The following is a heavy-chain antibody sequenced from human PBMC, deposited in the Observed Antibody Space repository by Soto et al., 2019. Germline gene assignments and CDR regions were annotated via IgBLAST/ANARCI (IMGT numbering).Heavy chain of an antibody. D-gene: IGHD2-15*01. Sequence: GTLRLSCAASGFTFSSYAMSWVRQAPGKGLEWVSTISGSGGSTYNADSVKGRFTISRDNSKNTLYLQMNSLRAEDAAVYYCAKALAASRGFLPQFDYWGHGTLVTSPQ. V-gene: IGHV3-23*01. CDR1: GFTFSSYA. CDR2: ISGSGGST. J-gene: IGHJ4*01. CDR3: AKALAASRGFLPQFDY.